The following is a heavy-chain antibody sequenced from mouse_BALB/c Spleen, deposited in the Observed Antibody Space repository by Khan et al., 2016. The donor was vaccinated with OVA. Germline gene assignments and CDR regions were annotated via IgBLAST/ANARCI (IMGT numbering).Heavy chain of an antibody. CDR3: ARTARIKY. J-gene: IGHJ2*01. CDR2: ISYSGST. D-gene: IGHD1-2*01. V-gene: IGHV3-2*02. Sequence: EVQLQESGPGLVKPSQSLSLTCTVTGYSITSGYGWNWIRQFPGNKLEWMGYISYSGSTNYNPSLQSRISITRDTSKNQFFLQLNSVTTEDTAAYYCARTARIKYWGQGTTLTVSS. CDR1: GYSITSGYG.